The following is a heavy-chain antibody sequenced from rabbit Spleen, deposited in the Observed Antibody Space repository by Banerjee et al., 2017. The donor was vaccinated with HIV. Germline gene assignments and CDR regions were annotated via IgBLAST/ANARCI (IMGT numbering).Heavy chain of an antibody. V-gene: IGHV1S45*01. Sequence: QEQLEESGGGLVKPGGTLTLTCTVSGFSFSGSAWICWVRQAPGKGLEWIACIAGSSSGFTYSATWAKGRFTISKASSTTVTLQVTSLTAADTATYFCARDAAGREAFNLWGPGTLVTVS. CDR2: IAGSSSGFT. D-gene: IGHD4-1*01. CDR3: ARDAAGREAFNL. J-gene: IGHJ4*01. CDR1: GFSFSGSAW.